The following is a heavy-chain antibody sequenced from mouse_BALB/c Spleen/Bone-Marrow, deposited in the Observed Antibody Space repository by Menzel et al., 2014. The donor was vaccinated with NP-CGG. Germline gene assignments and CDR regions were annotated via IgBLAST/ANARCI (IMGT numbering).Heavy chain of an antibody. CDR1: GFDFSRYW. CDR2: INPDSSTI. V-gene: IGHV4-1*02. CDR3: ARQGYYGKGDY. D-gene: IGHD2-1*01. J-gene: IGHJ2*01. Sequence: EAQLQESGGGLVQPGGSLKLSCAASGFDFSRYWMSWVRQAPGKGLEWIGEINPDSSTINYTPSLKDKFIISRDNAKNTLYLQMSKVRSEDTALYYCARQGYYGKGDYWGQGTTLTVSS.